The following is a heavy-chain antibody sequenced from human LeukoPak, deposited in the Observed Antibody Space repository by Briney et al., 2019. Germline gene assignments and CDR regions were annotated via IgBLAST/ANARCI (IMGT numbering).Heavy chain of an antibody. Sequence: GGSLRLSCVASGFTVSSNYMSWVRQAPGKGLGWVSVIYSGGSTYYADSVKGRFTISRDNSKNTLYLQMKGLRAEDTAVYYCVKDSVVVAGLVNYFDYWGQGTLVTVSS. CDR2: IYSGGST. D-gene: IGHD6-19*01. V-gene: IGHV3-66*01. CDR3: VKDSVVVAGLVNYFDY. J-gene: IGHJ4*02. CDR1: GFTVSSNY.